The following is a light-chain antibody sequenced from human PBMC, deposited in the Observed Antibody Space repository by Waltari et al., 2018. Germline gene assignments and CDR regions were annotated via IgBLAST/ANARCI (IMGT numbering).Light chain of an antibody. J-gene: IGLJ1*01. CDR1: SSDVGGYNY. V-gene: IGLV2-23*02. Sequence: QSALTQPASVSGSPGQSITISCTGTSSDVGGYNYVSWYQQHPGKAPKLMISDVSKRPSGVSNRFSGSKSGNTASLTISGLQAEDEADYYCCSYAGSGTYVFGTGTKVTVL. CDR2: DVS. CDR3: CSYAGSGTYV.